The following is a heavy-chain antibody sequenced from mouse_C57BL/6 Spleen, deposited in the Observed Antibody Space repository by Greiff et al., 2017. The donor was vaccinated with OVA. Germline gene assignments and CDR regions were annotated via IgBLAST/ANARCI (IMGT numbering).Heavy chain of an antibody. V-gene: IGHV3-6*01. D-gene: IGHD1-1*01. CDR1: GYSITSGYY. CDR3: ARDWDYYGSRGPFAY. CDR2: ISYDGSN. J-gene: IGHJ3*01. Sequence: EVKLMASGPGLVKPSQSLSLTCSVTGYSITSGYYWNWIRQFPGNKLEWMGYISYDGSNNYNPSLKNRISITRDTSKNQFFLKLNSVTTEDTATYYCARDWDYYGSRGPFAYWGQGTLVTVSA.